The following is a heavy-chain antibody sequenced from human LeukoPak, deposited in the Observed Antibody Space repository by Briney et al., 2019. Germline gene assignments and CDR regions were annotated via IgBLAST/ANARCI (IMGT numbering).Heavy chain of an antibody. V-gene: IGHV4-30-2*01. D-gene: IGHD3-10*01. J-gene: IGHJ3*02. Sequence: PSQTLSLTCAVSGGSINSGGYSWSWIRQPPGKGLEWIGYIYHSGSTYYNPSLKSRVTISVDTSKNQFSLKLSSVTAADTAVYYCARVSTLWFGEFRVRAFDIWGQGTMVTVSS. CDR1: GGSINSGGYS. CDR2: IYHSGST. CDR3: ARVSTLWFGEFRVRAFDI.